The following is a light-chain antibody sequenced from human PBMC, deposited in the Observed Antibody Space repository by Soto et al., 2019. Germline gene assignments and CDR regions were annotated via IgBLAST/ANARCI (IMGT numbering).Light chain of an antibody. CDR1: QYIGDF. CDR2: GAS. V-gene: IGKV1-39*01. J-gene: IGKJ1*01. CDR3: QQSYFILGT. Sequence: QMTQSPSSLSASVGDIVTITCLASQYIGDFLNWYQQTPGKPPKLLIFGASNLHIGVPSRFSGSGSGTEFTLTISNLQREDFATYYCQQSYFILGTFGRGTKVDI.